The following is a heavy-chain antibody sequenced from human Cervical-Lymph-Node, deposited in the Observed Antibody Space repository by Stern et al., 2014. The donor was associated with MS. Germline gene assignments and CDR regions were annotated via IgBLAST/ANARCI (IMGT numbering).Heavy chain of an antibody. J-gene: IGHJ4*02. V-gene: IGHV3-11*01. D-gene: IGHD1-26*01. CDR2: ISSNGSTI. CDR1: GFNFRAYY. Sequence: VQLVESGGDLVKPGGSLRLSWAASGFNFRAYYMNWIRQAPGKGLEWLSYISSNGSTIYYADSVKGRFIISRDNAKQSLYLQMNSLRAEDTAVYHCARGLPSFWGQGTLVTVSP. CDR3: ARGLPSF.